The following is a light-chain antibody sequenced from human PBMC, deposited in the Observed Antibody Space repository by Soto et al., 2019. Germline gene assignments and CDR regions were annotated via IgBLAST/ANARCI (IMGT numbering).Light chain of an antibody. V-gene: IGKV3-20*01. CDR2: GAS. CDR1: QSVSSSY. CDR3: QQYDGWPRT. Sequence: ELVLTPSPGTLSLSPWEIATLSCRASQSVSSSYLAWYQQKPGQAPRLLIYGASSRATGIPDRFSGSGSGTDFTLTISSLQSEDFAFFYCQQYDGWPRTFGQGTKVDIK. J-gene: IGKJ1*01.